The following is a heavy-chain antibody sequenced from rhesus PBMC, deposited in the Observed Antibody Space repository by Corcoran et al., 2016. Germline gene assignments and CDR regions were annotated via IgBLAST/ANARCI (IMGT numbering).Heavy chain of an antibody. V-gene: IGHV4-169*01. CDR2: IYGSGSTT. J-gene: IGHJ5-2*02. CDR1: GGSISSSY. CDR3: ARRGGAATGNSLDV. D-gene: IGHD6-31*01. Sequence: QLQLQESGPGLVKPSETLSLTCAVSGGSISSSYWRWGRQAPRKGPEGIGYIYGSGSTTNYNPSLKSRVTLSVDTSKNQFSLKLSSVTAADTAVYYCARRGGAATGNSLDVWGRGVLVTVSS.